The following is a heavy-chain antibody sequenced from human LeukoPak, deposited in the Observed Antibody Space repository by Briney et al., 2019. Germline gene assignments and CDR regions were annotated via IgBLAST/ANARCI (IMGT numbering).Heavy chain of an antibody. J-gene: IGHJ5*02. Sequence: GRSLRLSCAASGFTFSSYAMHWVRQAPGKGLEWVAVISYDGSNKYYADSVKGRFTSSRDNSKNTLYLQMNSLRAEDTAVYYCARDRGTYCSSTSCYSKNWFDPWGQGTLVTVS. V-gene: IGHV3-30*04. CDR2: ISYDGSNK. CDR1: GFTFSSYA. CDR3: ARDRGTYCSSTSCYSKNWFDP. D-gene: IGHD2-2*01.